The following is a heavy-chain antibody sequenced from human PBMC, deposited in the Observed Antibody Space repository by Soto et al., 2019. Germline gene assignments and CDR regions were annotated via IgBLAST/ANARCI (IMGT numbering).Heavy chain of an antibody. D-gene: IGHD3-3*01. V-gene: IGHV4-34*01. CDR3: ARGKTYYDFWSGYYT. Sequence: PSETLSLTCAFYGGSFSGYYWIWIRQPPGKGLEWIGEINHSGSTNYNPSLKSRVTISVDTSKNQFSLKLSSVTAADTAVYYCARGKTYYDFWSGYYTWGQGTLVTVSS. CDR2: INHSGST. CDR1: GGSFSGYY. J-gene: IGHJ5*02.